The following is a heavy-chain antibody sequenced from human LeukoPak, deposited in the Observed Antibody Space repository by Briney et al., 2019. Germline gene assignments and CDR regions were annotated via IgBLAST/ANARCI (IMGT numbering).Heavy chain of an antibody. J-gene: IGHJ4*02. D-gene: IGHD2-15*01. V-gene: IGHV1-18*01. CDR2: ISGFNGNT. CDR3: ARVEYCNVGNCYFRPGAY. CDR1: GYTFGNDG. Sequence: ASVKVSCKAAGYTFGNDGIKWGRQATGQGLGWVGWISGFNGNTNYAQNFHDRVTMTTDTSTTTAYMELRKLRSDDTAVYYCARVEYCNVGNCYFRPGAYWGQGTLVTVSS.